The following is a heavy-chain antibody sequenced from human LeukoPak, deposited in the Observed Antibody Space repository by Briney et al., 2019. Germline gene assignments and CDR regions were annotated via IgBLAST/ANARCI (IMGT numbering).Heavy chain of an antibody. CDR2: IYYSGGT. J-gene: IGHJ5*02. D-gene: IGHD1-7*01. Sequence: PSETLSLTCTVSGASISTYYWNWIRQPPGKGLEWIGYIYYSGGTNYSPSLKSRVTISVDTSKNQFSLKLSSVTAADTAVYYCAGGNYGEAWGQGSLVTVSS. CDR3: AGGNYGEA. V-gene: IGHV4-59*01. CDR1: GASISTYY.